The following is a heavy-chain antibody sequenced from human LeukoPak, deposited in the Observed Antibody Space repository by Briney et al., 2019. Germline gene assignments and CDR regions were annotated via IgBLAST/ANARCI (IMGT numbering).Heavy chain of an antibody. D-gene: IGHD3-22*01. CDR2: ISSGSDTI. J-gene: IGHJ6*03. CDR3: ARTYDHTGSHYYYYMDV. V-gene: IGHV3-48*01. Sequence: GGSLRLSCAASGFTFNSYTMSWVRQAPWQGLEWVSFISSGSDTIYYADSVKGRFTISRDNAKNSLSLQMNSLSAEDTAVYFCARTYDHTGSHYYYYMDVWGKGTTVTVSS. CDR1: GFTFNSYT.